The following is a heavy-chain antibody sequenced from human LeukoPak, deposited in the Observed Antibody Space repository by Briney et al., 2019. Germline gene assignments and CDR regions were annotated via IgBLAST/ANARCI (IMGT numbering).Heavy chain of an antibody. CDR1: EYSFTNYW. Sequence: GESLKISCKGSEYSFTNYWIGWVRQMPGKGLEWMGIIYPGDSDTRYSPSFQGQVTISADKSISTAYLQWSSLKASDTAIYYCARRTDRAFWYLDYWGQGTLVIVSS. J-gene: IGHJ4*02. V-gene: IGHV5-51*01. CDR2: IYPGDSDT. CDR3: ARRTDRAFWYLDY.